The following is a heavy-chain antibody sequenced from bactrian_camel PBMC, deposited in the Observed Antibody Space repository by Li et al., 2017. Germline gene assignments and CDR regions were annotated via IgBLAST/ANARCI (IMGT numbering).Heavy chain of an antibody. Sequence: HVQLVESGGGLVQPGGSLRLSCAASGFSFSSYWMYWVRQAPGKGLEWVSGISTGAGNTFYADPAKGRFTISRDNAKNTLYLQMNHLKTEDTAVYYCAATDGWVPSSLGQGTQVTVS. D-gene: IGHD5*01. J-gene: IGHJ4*01. CDR1: GFSFSSYW. V-gene: IGHV3S1*01. CDR2: ISTGAGNT.